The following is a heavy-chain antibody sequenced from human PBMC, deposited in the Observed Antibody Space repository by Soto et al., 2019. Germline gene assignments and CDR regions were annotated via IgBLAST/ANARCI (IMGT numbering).Heavy chain of an antibody. CDR3: ARDGGYDVLTGHYILLYYLDN. D-gene: IGHD3-9*01. CDR1: GYTFTTYS. CDR2: INPSGGRT. V-gene: IGHV1-46*01. Sequence: QVHLVQSGAEVKKPGASVKVSCKASGYTFTTYSMHWVRQTPGHGLEWMGVINPSGGRTSYAQKFQGRVTMTRDTSTSTVHMELSNLRSEDPAVYFCARDGGYDVLTGHYILLYYLDNWGLGTLVTVSS. J-gene: IGHJ4*02.